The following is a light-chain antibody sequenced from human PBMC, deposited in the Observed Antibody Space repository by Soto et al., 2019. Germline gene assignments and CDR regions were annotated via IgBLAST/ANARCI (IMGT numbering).Light chain of an antibody. CDR1: STDVNGHNY. V-gene: IGLV2-14*01. CDR2: EVT. J-gene: IGLJ1*01. Sequence: QSVLTQPASVSGSPGQSITISCTGTSTDVNGHNYVSRYQQHPGKAPKVIIYEVTNRPSGISHRFSGSKSGNTASLTISGLQAEDEADYYCCSYTSGTSVFGTGTKLTVL. CDR3: CSYTSGTSV.